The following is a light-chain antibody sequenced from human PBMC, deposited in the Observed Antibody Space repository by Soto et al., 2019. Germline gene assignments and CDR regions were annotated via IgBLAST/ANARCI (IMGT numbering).Light chain of an antibody. CDR1: QSVSSNY. CDR2: DAS. V-gene: IGKV3-20*01. Sequence: EFVLTQSPGTLSLSPGERATLSCRASQSVSSNYLAWYQQQPGQAPRLLIYDASTRATGVPGRFSGSGSGTDFPLTVSRLEPEDFAMYYCRQYGTSPRTFGQGTKVEIK. J-gene: IGKJ1*01. CDR3: RQYGTSPRT.